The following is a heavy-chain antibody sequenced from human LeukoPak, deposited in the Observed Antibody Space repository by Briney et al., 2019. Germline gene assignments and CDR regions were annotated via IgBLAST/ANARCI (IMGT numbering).Heavy chain of an antibody. CDR3: AKGAAVGTWVKNWFDP. D-gene: IGHD6-13*01. J-gene: IGHJ5*02. CDR1: GFTFSSYA. V-gene: IGHV3-23*01. CDR2: ISGGGTNT. Sequence: GGSLRLSCAASGFTFSSYAMTWVRQAPGKGLEWVSAISGGGTNTYYADSVKGRFTVSRDSSKTTLYLQMNSLRAEDSAVYYCAKGAAVGTWVKNWFDPWDQGSLGTV.